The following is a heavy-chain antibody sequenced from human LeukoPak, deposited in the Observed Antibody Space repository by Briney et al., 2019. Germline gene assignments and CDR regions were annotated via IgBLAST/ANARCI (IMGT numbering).Heavy chain of an antibody. CDR2: INPNNGDT. CDR1: GYTFTGYY. Sequence: ASVKVSCKASGYTFTGYYMHWVRQAPGQGLEWMGWINPNNGDTNFAQKFQGRVAMTRDTSMNTVYMELSSLRSDDTAVYYSARRGYEFSDLDNWGQGTLVTVSS. CDR3: ARRGYEFSDLDN. D-gene: IGHD3/OR15-3a*01. V-gene: IGHV1-2*02. J-gene: IGHJ4*02.